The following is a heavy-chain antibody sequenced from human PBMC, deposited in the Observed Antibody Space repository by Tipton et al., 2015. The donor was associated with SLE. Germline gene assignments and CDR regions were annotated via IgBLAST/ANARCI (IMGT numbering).Heavy chain of an antibody. V-gene: IGHV4-61*09. CDR1: GGSISSGSYY. Sequence: TLSLTCTVSGGSISSGSYYWSWIRQPAGKGLEWIGYIYTSGSTNYNPSLKSRVTISVDTSKNQFSLKLSSVTAADTALYYCAREDKAVAGTIDYWGQGTLVTVSS. CDR2: IYTSGST. J-gene: IGHJ4*02. CDR3: AREDKAVAGTIDY. D-gene: IGHD6-19*01.